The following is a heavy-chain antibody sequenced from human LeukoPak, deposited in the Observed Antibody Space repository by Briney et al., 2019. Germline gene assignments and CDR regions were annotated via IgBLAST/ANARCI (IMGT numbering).Heavy chain of an antibody. CDR3: AKDTRSTSCYEIDY. J-gene: IGHJ4*02. CDR1: GFTFSSYD. CDR2: ISYDGSNK. Sequence: PGGSLRLSCAASGFTFSSYDMHWVRQAPGKGLEWVAVISYDGSNKYYADSVKGRFTISRDNSKNTLYLQMNSLRAEDTAVYYCAKDTRSTSCYEIDYWGQGTLVTVSS. D-gene: IGHD2-2*01. V-gene: IGHV3-30*18.